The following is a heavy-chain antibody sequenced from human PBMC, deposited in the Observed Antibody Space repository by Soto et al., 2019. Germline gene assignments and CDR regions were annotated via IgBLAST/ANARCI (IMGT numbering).Heavy chain of an antibody. CDR1: GYTFTSYG. J-gene: IGHJ5*02. Sequence: ASVKVSCKASGYTFTSYGISWVRQAPGQGLEWMGWISAYNGNTNYAQKLQGRVTMTTDTSTSTAYMELRSLRSDDTAVYYCARVRVSPGRPVTTWFDPWGQVTVGPVSS. V-gene: IGHV1-18*01. D-gene: IGHD4-17*01. CDR2: ISAYNGNT. CDR3: ARVRVSPGRPVTTWFDP.